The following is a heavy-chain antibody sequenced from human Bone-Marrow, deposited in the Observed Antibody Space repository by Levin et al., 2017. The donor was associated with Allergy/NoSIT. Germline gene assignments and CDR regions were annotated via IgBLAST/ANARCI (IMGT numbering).Heavy chain of an antibody. CDR3: AREGSPSSCTGGVCYIVFHWFDP. V-gene: IGHV3-74*01. CDR2: INSDGSST. CDR1: GFTFSSYW. D-gene: IGHD2-8*02. J-gene: IGHJ5*02. Sequence: GGSLRLSCAASGFTFSSYWMHWVRQAPGKGLVWVSLINSDGSSTSYADSVKGRFTISRDNAKNTLYLQMNSLRAEDTAVYYCAREGSPSSCTGGVCYIVFHWFDPWGQGTLVTVSA.